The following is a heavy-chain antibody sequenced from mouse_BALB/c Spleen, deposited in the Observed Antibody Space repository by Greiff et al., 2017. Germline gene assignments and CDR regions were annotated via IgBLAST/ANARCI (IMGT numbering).Heavy chain of an antibody. D-gene: IGHD3-1*01. CDR1: GFSLTSYG. J-gene: IGHJ2*01. CDR3: ARDSSGSPYFDY. V-gene: IGHV2-9*02. CDR2: IWAGGST. Sequence: VQLQQSGPGLVAPSQSLSTTCTVSGFSLTSYGVHWVRQPPGKGLEWLGVIWAGGSTNYNSALMSRLSISKDNSKSQVFLKMNSLQTDDTAMYYCARDSSGSPYFDYWGQGTTLTVSS.